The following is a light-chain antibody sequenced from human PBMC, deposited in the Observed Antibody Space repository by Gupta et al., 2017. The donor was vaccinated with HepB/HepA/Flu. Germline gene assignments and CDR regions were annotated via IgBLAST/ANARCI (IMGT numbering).Light chain of an antibody. CDR2: END. V-gene: IGLV1-51*02. Sequence: QSLFTQPPSVSAAPGQMVTISCSGSSSNIGNNYVSWYQQLPGTAPKLLIYENDKRPSGIPDRFSGSKSGTSATLIITGLQTGDEADYYCGRWDSSLNVVVFGGGTRVTVL. J-gene: IGLJ2*01. CDR1: SSNIGNNY. CDR3: GRWDSSLNVVV.